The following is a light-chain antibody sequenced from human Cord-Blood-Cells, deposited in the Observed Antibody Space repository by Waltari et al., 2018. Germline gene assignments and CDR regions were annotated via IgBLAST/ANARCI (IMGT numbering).Light chain of an antibody. CDR1: SSAVGGYNY. CDR2: DVS. CDR3: SSYTSSSTPL. Sequence: QSALTQPASVSGSPGQSITISCTGTSSAVGGYNYVSWYQQHPGKAPKLMIYDVSKRPSGVSNRFSGSKSGNTASLTISGLQAEDEADYYCSSYTSSSTPLFGGGTKLTVL. V-gene: IGLV2-14*01. J-gene: IGLJ3*02.